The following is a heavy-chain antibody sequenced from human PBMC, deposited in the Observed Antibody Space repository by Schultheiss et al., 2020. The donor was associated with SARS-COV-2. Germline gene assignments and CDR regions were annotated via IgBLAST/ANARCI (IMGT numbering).Heavy chain of an antibody. J-gene: IGHJ3*02. V-gene: IGHV3-30*04. CDR2: ISYDGSNK. CDR1: GFTFSSYA. Sequence: GGSLRLSCAASGFTFSSYAMHWVRQAPGKGLEWVAVISYDGSNKYYADSVKGRFTISRDNAKNSLYLQMNSLRAEDTAVYYCARDPPPLPGAFDIWGQGTMVTVSS. CDR3: ARDPPPLPGAFDI.